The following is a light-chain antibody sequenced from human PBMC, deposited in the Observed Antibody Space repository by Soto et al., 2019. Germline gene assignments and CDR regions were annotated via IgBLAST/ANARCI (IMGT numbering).Light chain of an antibody. CDR2: EGS. J-gene: IGLJ1*01. CDR1: SSDVGSYNL. Sequence: QSVLTQPASVSGSPGQSITISCTGTSSDVGSYNLVSWYQQHPGKAPKLMIYEGSKRPSGVSNRFSGSKSGNTASLTISGLQAEEEADYYCCSYAGSTALYVFGTGTKLTVL. V-gene: IGLV2-23*01. CDR3: CSYAGSTALYV.